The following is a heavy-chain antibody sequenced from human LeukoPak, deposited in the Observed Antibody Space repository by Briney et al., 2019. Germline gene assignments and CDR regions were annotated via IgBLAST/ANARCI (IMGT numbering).Heavy chain of an antibody. CDR2: IYYSGST. J-gene: IGHJ4*02. CDR1: GGSISSYY. D-gene: IGHD3-10*01. CDR3: ARGTLWFGEPTAMFDY. Sequence: SETLSLTCTVSGGSISSYYWSWIRRPPGKGLEWIGYIYYSGSTNYNPSLKSRVTISVDTSKNQFSLKLSSVTAADTAVYYCARGTLWFGEPTAMFDYWGQGTLVTVSS. V-gene: IGHV4-59*01.